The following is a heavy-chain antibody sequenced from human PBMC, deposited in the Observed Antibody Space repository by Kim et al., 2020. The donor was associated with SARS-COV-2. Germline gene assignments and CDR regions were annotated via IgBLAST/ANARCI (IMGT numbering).Heavy chain of an antibody. J-gene: IGHJ6*02. CDR3: ARDHYCSGGTCCGMDV. V-gene: IGHV3-33*08. CDR1: GFTFSSYG. Sequence: GGSLRLSCAASGFTFSSYGMHWVRQAPGKGLEWVAVIWYDGSNKYYADSVKGRFTISRDNSKNTLYLQMNSLRAEDTAVYYCARDHYCSGGTCCGMDVWGQGTPVTVSS. D-gene: IGHD2-15*01. CDR2: IWYDGSNK.